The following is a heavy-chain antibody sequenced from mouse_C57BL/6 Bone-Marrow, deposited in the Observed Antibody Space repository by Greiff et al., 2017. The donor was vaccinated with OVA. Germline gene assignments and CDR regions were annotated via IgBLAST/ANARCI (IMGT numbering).Heavy chain of an antibody. CDR3: ARGSIITTVVAMDY. Sequence: VQLQQSGAELVKPGASVKLSCKASGYTFTSYWMQWVKQRPGQGLEWIGEIDPSDSYTNYNQKFKGKATLTVDTSSSTAYMQLSSLTSEDSAVYYCARGSIITTVVAMDYWGQGTTLTVSS. D-gene: IGHD1-1*01. CDR1: GYTFTSYW. J-gene: IGHJ2*01. V-gene: IGHV1-50*01. CDR2: IDPSDSYT.